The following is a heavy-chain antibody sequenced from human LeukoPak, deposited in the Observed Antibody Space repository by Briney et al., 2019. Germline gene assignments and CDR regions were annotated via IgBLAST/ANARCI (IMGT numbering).Heavy chain of an antibody. J-gene: IGHJ4*02. V-gene: IGHV4-4*09. CDR3: ATSNDAKIAPFDH. D-gene: IGHD2-21*01. CDR2: INTKGET. Sequence: SETLSFTCTVSGVSMSAYQWSWVRQSPEKGLEWIGCINTKGETSYNPSLKSRVTTSVDTTKSQFSLRLTSVTAADTAVYYCATSNDAKIAPFDHWGQGAPVTVSS. CDR1: GVSMSAYQ.